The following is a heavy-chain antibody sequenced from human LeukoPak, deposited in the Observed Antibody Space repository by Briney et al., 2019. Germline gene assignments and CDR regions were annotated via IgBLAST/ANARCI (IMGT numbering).Heavy chain of an antibody. CDR1: GGSISSGSYY. V-gene: IGHV4-39*01. Sequence: SQTLSLTCTVSGGSISSGSYYWGWIRQPPGKGLEWIGSIYYSGSTYYNPSLKSRVTISVDTSKNQFSLKLSSVTAADTAVYYCSRSQSHWGSRGYFDYWGQGTLVTVSS. CDR2: IYYSGST. D-gene: IGHD7-27*01. J-gene: IGHJ4*02. CDR3: SRSQSHWGSRGYFDY.